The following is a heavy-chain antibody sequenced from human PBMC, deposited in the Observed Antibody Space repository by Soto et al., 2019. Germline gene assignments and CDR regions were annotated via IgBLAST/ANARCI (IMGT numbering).Heavy chain of an antibody. D-gene: IGHD6-19*01. J-gene: IGHJ4*02. CDR2: ISAYNGNR. V-gene: IGHV1-18*04. Sequence: ASVKVSCKASGYTFTSYGINWVRQAPGQGFEWMGWISAYNGNRNYAQKLQDRVTMTTDTSTSTAYMELRSLRSDDTAVYYCATGSGSGWSPYYYFDYWGQGTLVTVSS. CDR3: ATGSGSGWSPYYYFDY. CDR1: GYTFTSYG.